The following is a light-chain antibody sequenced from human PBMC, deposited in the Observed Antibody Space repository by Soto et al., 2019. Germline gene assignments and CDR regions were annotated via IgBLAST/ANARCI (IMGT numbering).Light chain of an antibody. CDR1: KLGNKY. CDR2: QDT. V-gene: IGLV3-1*01. J-gene: IGLJ2*01. Sequence: SCELTQPPSGSVSPGQTASITCSGDKLGNKYACWYQQRPGQSPVLVIYQDTKRPSGIPERFSGSNSGNTATLTISATQAMDEADYYCQAWDSSTVVFGGGTKLTVL. CDR3: QAWDSSTVV.